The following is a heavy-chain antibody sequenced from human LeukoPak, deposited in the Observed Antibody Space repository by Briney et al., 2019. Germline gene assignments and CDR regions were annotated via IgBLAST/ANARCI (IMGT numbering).Heavy chain of an antibody. Sequence: PSETLSLTCGVSGGSVINTNWWTWVRQPPGKGLEWTGEVHLDGRTNYNPSLESRLTMSVDVSENQVSLKLTSVTAADTAVYYCAREGGFYRPLDYSGQGTLVTVSS. CDR3: AREGGFYRPLDY. D-gene: IGHD3-3*01. CDR2: VHLDGRT. CDR1: GGSVINTNW. J-gene: IGHJ4*02. V-gene: IGHV4-4*02.